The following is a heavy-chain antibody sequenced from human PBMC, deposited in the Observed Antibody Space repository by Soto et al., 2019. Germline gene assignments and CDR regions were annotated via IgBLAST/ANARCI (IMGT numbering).Heavy chain of an antibody. Sequence: QVQLVRSAAEVKKPGASVKVSCKTSGYTFTSYGISWVRQAPGQGLEWMGWISTYNGNTNYAQKFQGRATMTTDTSTTTAYMELRSLKSDDTAVYYCARLLFLEWFDDYWGQGTLVTVSS. CDR1: GYTFTSYG. V-gene: IGHV1-18*04. D-gene: IGHD3-3*01. J-gene: IGHJ4*02. CDR3: ARLLFLEWFDDY. CDR2: ISTYNGNT.